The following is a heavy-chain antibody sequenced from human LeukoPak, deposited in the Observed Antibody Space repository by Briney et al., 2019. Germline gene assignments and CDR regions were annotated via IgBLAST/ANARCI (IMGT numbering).Heavy chain of an antibody. V-gene: IGHV3-23*01. J-gene: IGHJ4*02. Sequence: PGGSLRLSCVASGFTFSSSEMNWVRQAPGKGLEWVSAISGSGGSTYYADSVKGRFTISRDNSKKTLYLQMDSLRGEDTAVYYCARRSGIAVAGAFDYWGQGTLVTVSS. CDR3: ARRSGIAVAGAFDY. CDR2: ISGSGGST. D-gene: IGHD6-19*01. CDR1: GFTFSSSE.